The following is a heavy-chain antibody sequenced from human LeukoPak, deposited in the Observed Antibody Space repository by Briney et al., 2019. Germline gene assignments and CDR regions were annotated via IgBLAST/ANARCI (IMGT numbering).Heavy chain of an antibody. CDR1: GGSISSYY. Sequence: SETLSLTCTVSGGSISSYYWSWIRQPPGKGLEWIGYIYYSGSTNYNPSLKSRVTISVDTSKNQFSLKLSSVTAADTAVYYCARGGYYYYMDVWGKGTTVTVSS. CDR3: ARGGYYYYMDV. J-gene: IGHJ6*03. CDR2: IYYSGST. V-gene: IGHV4-59*01. D-gene: IGHD2-15*01.